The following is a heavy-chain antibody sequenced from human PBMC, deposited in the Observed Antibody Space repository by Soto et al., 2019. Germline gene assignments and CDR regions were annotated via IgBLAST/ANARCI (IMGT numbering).Heavy chain of an antibody. J-gene: IGHJ6*02. CDR3: ARGVGRDDFLSGYLLHDGMDF. D-gene: IGHD3-3*01. Sequence: SVKVSCKASGGTFSSYAISWVRQAPGQGLEWMGGIIPIFGTANYAQKFQGRVTITADESTSTAYMELSSLRSEDTAVYYCARGVGRDDFLSGYLLHDGMDFWGPGTTVTLSS. CDR2: IIPIFGTA. CDR1: GGTFSSYA. V-gene: IGHV1-69*13.